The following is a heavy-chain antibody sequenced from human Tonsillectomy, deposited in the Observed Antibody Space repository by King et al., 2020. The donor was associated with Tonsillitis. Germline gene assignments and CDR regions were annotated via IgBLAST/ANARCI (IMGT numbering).Heavy chain of an antibody. CDR2: IVPIFATA. D-gene: IGHD3-22*01. CDR1: GDTFSTYA. Sequence: VQLVESGAEVKKPGSSVKVSCKASGDTFSTYAISWVRQAPGQGLEWMGGIVPIFATATYAHKFQGRVTITADESTSTVHMELSSLRSEDTAVYYCTRGDSSGYQYPWFDPWGQGTLVTVSS. J-gene: IGHJ5*02. CDR3: TRGDSSGYQYPWFDP. V-gene: IGHV1-69*01.